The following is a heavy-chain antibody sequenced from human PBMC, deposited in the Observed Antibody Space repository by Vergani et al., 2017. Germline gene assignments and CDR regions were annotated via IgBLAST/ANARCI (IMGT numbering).Heavy chain of an antibody. V-gene: IGHV3-21*01. CDR1: GFTLSSYS. CDR2: ISSSSSYI. J-gene: IGHJ4*02. CDR3: AREMIAAARTYYFAY. D-gene: IGHD6-13*01. Sequence: EVQLVESGGGLVKPGGSLRLSCAVSGFTLSSYSMNWVRQAPGKGLEWVSSISSSSSYIYYADSVKGRFTISRDNCKNSLYLQMYSLRVEDTAVYHCAREMIAAARTYYFAYWGKGTLVTVS.